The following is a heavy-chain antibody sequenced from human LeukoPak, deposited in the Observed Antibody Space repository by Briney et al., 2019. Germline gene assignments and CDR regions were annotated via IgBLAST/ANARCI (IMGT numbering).Heavy chain of an antibody. V-gene: IGHV1-2*02. J-gene: IGHJ4*02. Sequence: ASVKVSCKASGYTFTGYYMHWVRQAPGQGLEWMGWINPNGGGTNYAQKFQGRVTMTRDTSISTAYMELSRLRSDDTAVYYCARVRDRGGRYGSGSLMLADYWGQGTLVTVSS. CDR3: ARVRDRGGRYGSGSLMLADY. CDR1: GYTFTGYY. CDR2: INPNGGGT. D-gene: IGHD3-10*01.